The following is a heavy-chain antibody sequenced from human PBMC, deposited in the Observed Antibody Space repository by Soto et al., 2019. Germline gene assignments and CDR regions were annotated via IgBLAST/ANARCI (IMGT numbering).Heavy chain of an antibody. Sequence: QVQLQESGPGLVRPSETLSLTCTVSGGSISGYYWSWIRQPPGEGLEWIGYIYYSGTTSYNPSLTRRVTMSVDTSKNQSSLKVNSVAAADTAVYYCARESYYGSGATVVAYWGQGTLVTVSS. V-gene: IGHV4-59*01. CDR3: ARESYYGSGATVVAY. CDR1: GGSISGYY. J-gene: IGHJ4*02. CDR2: IYYSGTT. D-gene: IGHD3-10*01.